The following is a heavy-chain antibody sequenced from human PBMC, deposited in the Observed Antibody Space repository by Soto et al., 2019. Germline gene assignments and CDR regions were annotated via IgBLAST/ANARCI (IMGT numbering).Heavy chain of an antibody. CDR1: GGSISSGDYY. CDR3: ARALYYYDSSGYNNWFDP. J-gene: IGHJ5*02. V-gene: IGHV4-30-4*01. CDR2: IYYSGST. D-gene: IGHD3-22*01. Sequence: TLSLTCTVSGGSISSGDYYWSWIRQPPGKGLEWIGYIYYSGSTYYNPSLKSRVTISVDTSKNQFSLKLSSVTAADTAVYYCARALYYYDSSGYNNWFDPWGQGTLVTVSS.